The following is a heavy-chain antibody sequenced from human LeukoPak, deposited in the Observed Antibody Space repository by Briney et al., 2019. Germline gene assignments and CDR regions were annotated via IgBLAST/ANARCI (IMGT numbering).Heavy chain of an antibody. CDR1: GFTFSSYT. V-gene: IGHV3-23*01. Sequence: GGSLRLSCAASGFTFSSYTMSWVRQALGKGLAWVSGIDSSGTKTTYADSVKGRFTISRDNPRNTLYLQMNSLRAEDTAVYYCAKDETGFLNYFHYWGQGALVTVSS. CDR3: AKDETGFLNYFHY. CDR2: IDSSGTKT. D-gene: IGHD3-3*01. J-gene: IGHJ4*02.